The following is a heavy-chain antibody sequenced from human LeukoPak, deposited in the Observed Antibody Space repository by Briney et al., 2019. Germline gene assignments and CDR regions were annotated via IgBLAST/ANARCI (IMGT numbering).Heavy chain of an antibody. J-gene: IGHJ3*02. CDR2: ISASGGST. CDR1: EFTFSDYA. V-gene: IGHV3-23*01. CDR3: VKYRAARPVHDAFDI. D-gene: IGHD6-6*01. Sequence: GGSLRLSCAASEFTFSDYAMSWVRQAPGKGLEWVSAISASGGSTYYTDSVKGRFTISRDNSKNTLYLQMSSLRAEDTAVYYCVKYRAARPVHDAFDIWGQGTMVTVSS.